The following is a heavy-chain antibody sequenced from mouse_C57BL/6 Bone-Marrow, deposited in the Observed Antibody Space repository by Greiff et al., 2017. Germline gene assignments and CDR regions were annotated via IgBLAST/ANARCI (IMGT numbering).Heavy chain of an antibody. CDR2: INPGSGGT. V-gene: IGHV1-54*01. Sequence: QVQLQQSGAELVRPGTSVKVSCKASGYAFTNYLIEWVKQRPGQGLEWIGVINPGSGGTNYNEKFKGKATLTADKSSSTAYMQLSSLTSEDSAVYFCARGEEVTTVVAGDYWGQGTTLTVSS. CDR1: GYAFTNYL. D-gene: IGHD1-1*01. CDR3: ARGEEVTTVVAGDY. J-gene: IGHJ2*01.